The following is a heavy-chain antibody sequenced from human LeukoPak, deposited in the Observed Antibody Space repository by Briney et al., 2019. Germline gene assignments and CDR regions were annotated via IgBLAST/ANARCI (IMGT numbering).Heavy chain of an antibody. D-gene: IGHD6-13*01. V-gene: IGHV4-34*01. CDR1: GGSFSGYY. CDR3: ARLGAAAGYYYYYYTDV. CDR2: INHSGST. J-gene: IGHJ6*03. Sequence: KPSETLSLTCAVYGGSFSGYYWSWIRQPPGKGLEWIGEINHSGSTNYNPSLKSRVTISVDTSKNQFSLKLSSVTAADTAVYYCARLGAAAGYYYYYYTDVWGKGTTVTISS.